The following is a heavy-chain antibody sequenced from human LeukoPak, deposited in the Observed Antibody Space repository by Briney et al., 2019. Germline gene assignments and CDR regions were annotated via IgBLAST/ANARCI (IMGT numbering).Heavy chain of an antibody. V-gene: IGHV4-4*09. CDR3: ARKAPKKGWFDP. Sequence: SETLSLTCTVSGDSISSFYWAWIRQPPGKGLEWIGYTHPSGNTNYSPSLKSRVTISIDMSRNQFSLKLSSVTAADTAVYYCARKAPKKGWFDPWGQGTLVTVSS. J-gene: IGHJ5*02. CDR1: GDSISSFY. CDR2: THPSGNT.